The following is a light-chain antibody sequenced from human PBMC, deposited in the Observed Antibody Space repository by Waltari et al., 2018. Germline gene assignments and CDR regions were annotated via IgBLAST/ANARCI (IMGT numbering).Light chain of an antibody. CDR1: RDINNF. J-gene: IGKJ2*01. Sequence: DIQMTQSPSSLSASVGDRVTISCKASRDINNFLNWYQQKPGKAPKLLIYDASNLEIGVPSRFSGRGSGTHFTFTISSLQPEDVATYYCQQYDDFPPYTFGQGTKVEIK. CDR3: QQYDDFPPYT. CDR2: DAS. V-gene: IGKV1-33*01.